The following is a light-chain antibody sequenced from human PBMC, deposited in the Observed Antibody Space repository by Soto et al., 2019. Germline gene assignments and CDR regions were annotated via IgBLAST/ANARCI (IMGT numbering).Light chain of an antibody. V-gene: IGLV1-40*01. CDR1: SSNIGAGYD. CDR2: GNS. Sequence: QSVLTQPPSVSGAPGQRVTISCTGSSSNIGAGYDVHWYQQLPGTAPKLLIYGNSNRPSGVPDRFSGSKSGTSASLAITGLQAEDEADYFSQSYDSSLSVVFGGGTKHTVL. J-gene: IGLJ2*01. CDR3: QSYDSSLSVV.